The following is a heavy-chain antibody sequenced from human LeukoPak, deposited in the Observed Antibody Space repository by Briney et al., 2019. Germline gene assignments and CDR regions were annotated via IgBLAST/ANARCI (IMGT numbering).Heavy chain of an antibody. Sequence: GGSLRLSCAASGFIFSSYWMSWVRQAPGKGLEWVANIKQDGSEKYYVDSVKGRFTISRDNAKNSLYVQMNSLRAEDTAVYHCARVRGILGAFDIWGQGTMVTVSS. CDR3: ARVRGILGAFDI. V-gene: IGHV3-7*01. CDR2: IKQDGSEK. J-gene: IGHJ3*02. CDR1: GFIFSSYW. D-gene: IGHD1-1*01.